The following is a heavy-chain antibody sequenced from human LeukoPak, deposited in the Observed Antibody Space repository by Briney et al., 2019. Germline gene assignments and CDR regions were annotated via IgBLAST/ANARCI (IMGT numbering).Heavy chain of an antibody. CDR3: AVRPDILTGYPPG. D-gene: IGHD3-9*01. Sequence: ASVKVSXKASGGTFSSYAISWVRQAPGQGLEWMGGIIPIFGTANYAQKFQGRVTITTDESTSTAYMELSSLRSEDTAVYYCAVRPDILTGYPPGWGQGTLVTVSS. CDR1: GGTFSSYA. J-gene: IGHJ4*02. V-gene: IGHV1-69*05. CDR2: IIPIFGTA.